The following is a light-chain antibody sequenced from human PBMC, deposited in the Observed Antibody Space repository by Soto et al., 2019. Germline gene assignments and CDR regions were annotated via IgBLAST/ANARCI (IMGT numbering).Light chain of an antibody. V-gene: IGKV1-12*01. CDR1: QGISIW. CDR3: QQANSFSYT. J-gene: IGKJ2*01. Sequence: DIQMTQSPSSVSASVGDRVTITCRASQGISIWLAWYQQKPGKAPKLLIYAAASLQSGVPSRFSGSGSWTDFTLTISRLQPEDFATYYCQQANSFSYTFGQWTKLAIK. CDR2: AAA.